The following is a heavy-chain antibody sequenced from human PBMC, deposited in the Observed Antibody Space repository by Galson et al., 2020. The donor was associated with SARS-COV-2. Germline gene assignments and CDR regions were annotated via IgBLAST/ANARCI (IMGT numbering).Heavy chain of an antibody. V-gene: IGHV5-51*01. CDR3: ARESAGYDRNSRPYAMDV. J-gene: IGHJ6*02. CDR1: GYNFTKYW. D-gene: IGHD3-22*01. CDR2: IYPGDSDT. Sequence: HGESLKLYCKGSGYNFTKYWIGWVRQMPGKGLEWMGVIYPGDSDTRHSPSFQGQVTISADKSISTAYLQWSSLKASDTAMYYCARESAGYDRNSRPYAMDVWGQGTTVTVSS.